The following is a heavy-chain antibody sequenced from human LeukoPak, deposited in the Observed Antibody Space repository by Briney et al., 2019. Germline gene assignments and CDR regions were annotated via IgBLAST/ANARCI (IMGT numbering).Heavy chain of an antibody. J-gene: IGHJ4*02. CDR3: AKEAYDYVWGSYRTAIDY. D-gene: IGHD3-16*02. V-gene: IGHV3-30*04. CDR1: GFTFSSYT. Sequence: PAGGSLRLSCAASGFTFSSYTMHWVRQAPGKGLEWVAVLSYDGTDKYYADSVKGRFTISRDNSKNTLYLQMNSLRAEDTAVYYCAKEAYDYVWGSYRTAIDYWGQGTLVTVSS. CDR2: LSYDGTDK.